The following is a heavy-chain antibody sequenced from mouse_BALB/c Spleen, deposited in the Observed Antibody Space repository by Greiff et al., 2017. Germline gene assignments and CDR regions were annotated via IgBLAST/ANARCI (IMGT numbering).Heavy chain of an antibody. V-gene: IGHV5-12-2*01. Sequence: VKLMESGGGLVQPGGSLKLSCAASGFTFSSYTMSWVRQTPEKRLEWVAYISNGGGSTYYPDTVKGRFTISRDNARNILYLQMSSLRSEDTAMYYCAREGYDYFDYWGQGTTLTVAS. CDR1: GFTFSSYT. J-gene: IGHJ2*01. CDR2: ISNGGGST. D-gene: IGHD2-2*01. CDR3: AREGYDYFDY.